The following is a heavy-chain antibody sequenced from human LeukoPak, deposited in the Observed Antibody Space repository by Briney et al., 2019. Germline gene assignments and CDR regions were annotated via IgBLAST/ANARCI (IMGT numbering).Heavy chain of an antibody. V-gene: IGHV3-23*01. J-gene: IGHJ4*02. CDR2: VSTSGVGT. CDR3: AKDYAVGSIDY. D-gene: IGHD3-16*01. CDR1: GFTVSSNY. Sequence: GGSLRLSCAASGFTVSSNYMSWIRQAPGKGLEWVSSVSTSGVGTYYADSVRGRFTISRDNSKNTVFLQMNSLRAEDSAVYYCAKDYAVGSIDYWGQGTLVTVSS.